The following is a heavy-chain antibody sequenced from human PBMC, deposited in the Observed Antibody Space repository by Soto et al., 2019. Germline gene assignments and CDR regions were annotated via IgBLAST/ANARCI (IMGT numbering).Heavy chain of an antibody. D-gene: IGHD7-27*01. CDR2: IDWDDDK. J-gene: IGHJ5*02. CDR3: AWMEVIEEGWGPWFYP. V-gene: IGHV2-70*11. Sequence: SGPTLVNPTQTLTLTCTFSGFSLSTSGMCVSWIRQPPGKALEWLARIDWDDDKYYSTSLKTRLTISKDTSKNQVVLTMTNRDPVDTATYYCAWMEVIEEGWGPWFYPWGQGTLVTVSS. CDR1: GFSLSTSGMC.